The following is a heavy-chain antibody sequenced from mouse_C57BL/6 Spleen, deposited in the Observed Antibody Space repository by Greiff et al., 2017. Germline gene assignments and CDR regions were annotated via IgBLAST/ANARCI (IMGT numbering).Heavy chain of an antibody. CDR2: IYPGSGNT. CDR1: GYTFTDYY. J-gene: IGHJ3*01. Sequence: QVHVKQSGAELVRPGASVKLSCKASGYTFTDYYINWVKQRPGQGLEWIARIYPGSGNTYYNEKFKGKATLTAEKSSSTAYMQLSSLTSEDSAVYLCASPPPGLPLSAWFGDWGQGTLVTV. D-gene: IGHD2-10*01. V-gene: IGHV1-76*01. CDR3: ASPPPGLPLSAWFGD.